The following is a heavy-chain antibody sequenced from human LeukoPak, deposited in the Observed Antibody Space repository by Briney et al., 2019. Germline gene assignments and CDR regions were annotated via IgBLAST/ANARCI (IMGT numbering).Heavy chain of an antibody. CDR3: ARGRYGLLSGYDY. V-gene: IGHV1-2*02. J-gene: IGHJ4*02. Sequence: ASVKVSCKASGYIFTGYYVHWVRRAPGQGLEWMGWMNPNSGDTNYAQKFQGRVTMTRDTSITTAYVELSSLTSDDAAVYYCARGRYGLLSGYDYWGQGAMVTVSS. D-gene: IGHD3-22*01. CDR2: MNPNSGDT. CDR1: GYIFTGYY.